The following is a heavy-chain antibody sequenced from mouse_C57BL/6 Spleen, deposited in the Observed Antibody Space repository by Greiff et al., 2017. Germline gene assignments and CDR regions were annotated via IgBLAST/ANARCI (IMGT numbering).Heavy chain of an antibody. CDR2: IDPSGSYT. Sequence: QVQLQQPGAELVMPGASVKLSCKASGYTFTSYWMHWVKQRPGQGLEWIGEIDPSGSYTNYNQKFKGKSTLTVDKSSSTAYMQLSSLTSEDSAVYYCARSGDGRGYAMDYWGQGTSVTVSS. J-gene: IGHJ4*01. D-gene: IGHD2-13*01. V-gene: IGHV1-69*01. CDR3: ARSGDGRGYAMDY. CDR1: GYTFTSYW.